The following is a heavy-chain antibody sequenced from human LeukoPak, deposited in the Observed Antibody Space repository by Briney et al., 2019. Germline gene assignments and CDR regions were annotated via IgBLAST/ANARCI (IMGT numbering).Heavy chain of an antibody. D-gene: IGHD3-3*01. CDR3: VRNLEVDY. J-gene: IGHJ4*02. CDR1: GFTVSSHS. Sequence: GGSLRLSCAASGFTVSSHSMNWVRQAPGKGLEWVSYISSSGGTTYYADSVKGRFTISRDNAKNSLYLQMNSLRDEDTAVYYCVRNLEVDYWGQGTLVTVSS. V-gene: IGHV3-48*02. CDR2: ISSSGGTT.